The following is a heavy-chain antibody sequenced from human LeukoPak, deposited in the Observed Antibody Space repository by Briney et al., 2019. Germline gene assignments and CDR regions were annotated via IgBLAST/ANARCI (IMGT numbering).Heavy chain of an antibody. CDR1: GFTFSTYS. V-gene: IGHV3-30*04. Sequence: PGGSLRLSCAASGFTFSTYSMHWVRQAPGKGLEWVAVISYDGSLQQYSDSVKGRFTISRDNSENTLYLQMNSLKIEDTAVFYCARGGPHDAGGHLDFWGLGNLVTVSS. CDR3: ARGGPHDAGGHLDF. D-gene: IGHD2-8*02. CDR2: ISYDGSLQ. J-gene: IGHJ4*02.